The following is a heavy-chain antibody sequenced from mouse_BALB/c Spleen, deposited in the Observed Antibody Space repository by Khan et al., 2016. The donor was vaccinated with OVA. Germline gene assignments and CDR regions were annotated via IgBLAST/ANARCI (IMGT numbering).Heavy chain of an antibody. Sequence: QVQLKQSGAELVRPGASVKLSCKTSGYIFTNYWIHWVKQRSGQGLEWIARIYPGTANTHYNENHKDKATLNADKSSSTAYMQLSSLRSEYSAVYMCARVEALYYFDYWSQGTTLTVTS. CDR3: ARVEALYYFDY. V-gene: IGHV1-76*01. D-gene: IGHD6-1*01. CDR2: IYPGTANT. J-gene: IGHJ2*01. CDR1: GYIFTNYW.